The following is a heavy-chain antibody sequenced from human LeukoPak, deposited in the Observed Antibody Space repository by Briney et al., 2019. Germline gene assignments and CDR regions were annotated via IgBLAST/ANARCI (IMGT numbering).Heavy chain of an antibody. CDR3: ANTLPAALIRNFDY. CDR2: IRYDGSNK. Sequence: QTGGSLRLSCAASGFTFSSYGMHWVRQAPGKGLEWVAFIRYDGSNKYYADSVKGRFTISRDNSKNTLYLQMNSLRAEDTAVYYCANTLPAALIRNFDYWGQGTLVTVSS. CDR1: GFTFSSYG. V-gene: IGHV3-30*02. D-gene: IGHD2-2*01. J-gene: IGHJ4*02.